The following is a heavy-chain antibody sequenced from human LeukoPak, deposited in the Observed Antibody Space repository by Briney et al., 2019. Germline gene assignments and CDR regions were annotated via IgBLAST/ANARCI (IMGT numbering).Heavy chain of an antibody. J-gene: IGHJ6*03. CDR3: AAGYSNYYYYYYMDV. Sequence: GTSVKVSCKASGFTFTSSAVQWVRQARGQRLEWIGWNVVGSGNTNYAQKFQERVTITRDMSTSTAYMELSSLRSEDTAVYYCAAGYSNYYYYYYMDVWGKGTTVTVSS. CDR1: GFTFTSSA. D-gene: IGHD4-11*01. V-gene: IGHV1-58*01. CDR2: NVVGSGNT.